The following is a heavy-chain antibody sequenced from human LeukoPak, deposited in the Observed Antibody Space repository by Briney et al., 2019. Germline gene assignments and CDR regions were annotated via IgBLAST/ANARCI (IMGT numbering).Heavy chain of an antibody. CDR2: IKQEGSGR. Sequence: GGSLRRSCAASGFTFSSYWMSWVRQAPGQGLGWVASIKQEGSGRYYVDSVKGRFTISRDNAKNSLYLQMNSLRAEDTAVYYCARDTRDYDYVWGSWYYFDYWGQGTLVTVSS. CDR3: ARDTRDYDYVWGSWYYFDY. CDR1: GFTFSSYW. D-gene: IGHD3-16*01. J-gene: IGHJ4*02. V-gene: IGHV3-7*01.